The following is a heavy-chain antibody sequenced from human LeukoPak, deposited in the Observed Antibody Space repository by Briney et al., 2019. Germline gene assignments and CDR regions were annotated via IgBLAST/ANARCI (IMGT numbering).Heavy chain of an antibody. Sequence: SETLSLTCAVYGGSFSGYYWSWIRQPPGKGLEWIGEINHSGSTNYNPSLKSRVTISVDTSKNQFSLKLSSVTAADTAVYYCVHLHDDYGDYVFDYWGQGTLVTVSS. CDR3: VHLHDDYGDYVFDY. J-gene: IGHJ4*02. CDR1: GGSFSGYY. D-gene: IGHD4-17*01. V-gene: IGHV4-34*01. CDR2: INHSGST.